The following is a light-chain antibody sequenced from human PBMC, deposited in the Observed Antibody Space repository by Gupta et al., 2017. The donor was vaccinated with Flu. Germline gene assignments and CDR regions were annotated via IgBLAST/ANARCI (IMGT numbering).Light chain of an antibody. CDR2: RDS. CDR3: QVWDSTTVI. V-gene: IGLV3-9*01. Sequence: TCGVNNLGNKDVHWYQQKPGQAPVLVIYRDSSRPSGIPERFSGSTSGNTATLTISRAQAGDEADYYCQVWDSTTVIFGGGTKLTVL. CDR1: NLGNKD. J-gene: IGLJ2*01.